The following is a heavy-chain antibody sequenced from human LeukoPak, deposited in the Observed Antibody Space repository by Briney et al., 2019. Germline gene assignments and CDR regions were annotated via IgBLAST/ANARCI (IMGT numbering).Heavy chain of an antibody. CDR2: IYYSGST. V-gene: IGHV4-59*08. CDR3: ARHRDILTGYRWFDP. D-gene: IGHD3-9*01. CDR1: GGSISSYY. J-gene: IGHJ5*02. Sequence: SETLSLTCTVSGGSISSYYWSWIRQPPGKGLDWIWYIYYSGSTNYNPSLKSRVTISVDTSKNQFSLKLSSVTAADTAVYYCARHRDILTGYRWFDPWGQGTLVTVSS.